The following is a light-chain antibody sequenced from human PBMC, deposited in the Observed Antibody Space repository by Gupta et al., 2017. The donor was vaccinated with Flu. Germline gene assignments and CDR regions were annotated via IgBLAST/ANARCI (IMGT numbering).Light chain of an antibody. V-gene: IGLV2-14*01. Sequence: QSITISCTGTSSDVGGYNYVSWYQQHPGKAPKLMIYEVSKRPSGVSNRFSGSKSGNTASLTISGLQAEDEADYYCSSYTSSSTAFGGGTKLTVL. CDR3: SSYTSSSTA. CDR2: EVS. CDR1: SSDVGGYNY. J-gene: IGLJ3*02.